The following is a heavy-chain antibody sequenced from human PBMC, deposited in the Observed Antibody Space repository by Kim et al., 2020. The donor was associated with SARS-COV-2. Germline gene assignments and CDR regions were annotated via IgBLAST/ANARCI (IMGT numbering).Heavy chain of an antibody. J-gene: IGHJ3*01. V-gene: IGHV3-23*03. CDR3: AKYSGTYHAFDF. CDR1: GLTFSSCA. D-gene: IGHD1-26*01. Sequence: GGSLRLSCAATGLTFSSCAMSWVRQAPGKGLEWVSVIYSGGTRIYYADSVKGRFTISRADSENTLYLQMNSLRAEDTAVYYCAKYSGTYHAFDFWGKGTMVTVSS. CDR2: IYSGGTRI.